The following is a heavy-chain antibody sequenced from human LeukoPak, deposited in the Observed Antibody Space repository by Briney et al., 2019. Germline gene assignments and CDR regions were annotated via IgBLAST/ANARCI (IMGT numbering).Heavy chain of an antibody. CDR1: GGSISSYY. CDR3: ARESYYYDNPFIDY. J-gene: IGHJ4*02. V-gene: IGHV4-59*01. D-gene: IGHD3-22*01. CDR2: IYYSGST. Sequence: SETLSLTCTVSGGSISSYYWSWIRQPPGKGLEWIGYIYYSGSTNYNPSLKSRVTISVDTSKNQFSLKLSSVTAADTAVYYCARESYYYDNPFIDYWGQGTLVTVSS.